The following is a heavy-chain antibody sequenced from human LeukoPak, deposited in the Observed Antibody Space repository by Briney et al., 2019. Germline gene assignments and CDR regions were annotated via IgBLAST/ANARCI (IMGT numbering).Heavy chain of an antibody. CDR1: GFTFSSYS. V-gene: IGHV3-21*01. D-gene: IGHD4-17*01. CDR2: ISSSSSSI. CDR3: ARDLSYGDYRS. Sequence: GGSLRLSCAASGFTFSSYSMNRVRQAPGKGLEWVSSISSSSSSIYYADSVKGRFTISRDNAKNSLYLEMNSLRAEDTAVYFCARDLSYGDYRSGGQGTLVTVSS. J-gene: IGHJ4*02.